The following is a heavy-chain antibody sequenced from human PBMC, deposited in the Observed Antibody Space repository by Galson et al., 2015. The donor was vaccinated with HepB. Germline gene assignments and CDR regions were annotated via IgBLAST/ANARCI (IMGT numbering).Heavy chain of an antibody. CDR3: AKDPYLYSALAGTMAGFDY. J-gene: IGHJ4*02. Sequence: SVRLSCEASGFTFSNYSMHWVRQAPGQGLEWVAVISDDGSNKEYAESVKGRFTISRDNSKSTLYLQMNSLRAEDTALYYCAKDPYLYSALAGTMAGFDYWGQGTLVTVSS. CDR2: ISDDGSNK. CDR1: GFTFSNYS. V-gene: IGHV3-30*18. D-gene: IGHD6-19*01.